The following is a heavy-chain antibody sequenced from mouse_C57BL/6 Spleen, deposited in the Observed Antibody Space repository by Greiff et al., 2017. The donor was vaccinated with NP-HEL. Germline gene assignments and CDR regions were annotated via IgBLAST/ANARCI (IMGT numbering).Heavy chain of an antibody. V-gene: IGHV1-80*01. Sequence: VKLLESGAELVKPGASVKISCKASGYAFSSYWMNWVKQRPGKGLEWIGQIYPGDGDTNYNGKFKGKATLTADKSSSTAYMQISSLTSEDSAVYFCARSRDYPFAYWGQGTLVTVSA. CDR2: IYPGDGDT. J-gene: IGHJ3*01. D-gene: IGHD2-4*01. CDR1: GYAFSSYW. CDR3: ARSRDYPFAY.